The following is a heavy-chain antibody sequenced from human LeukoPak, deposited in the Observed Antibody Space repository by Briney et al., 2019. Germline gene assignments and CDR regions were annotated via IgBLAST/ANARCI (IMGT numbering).Heavy chain of an antibody. CDR1: GGTFSSYA. CDR2: IIPIFGTA. J-gene: IGHJ4*02. Sequence: ASVKVSCKASGGTFSSYAISWVRQAPGQGLEWMGGIIPIFGTANYAQKFQGRVTITADESTSTAYMELSSLRSEDTAVYYCARSYSSSSRGYFDYWGQGTLVTVSS. D-gene: IGHD6-13*01. V-gene: IGHV1-69*13. CDR3: ARSYSSSSRGYFDY.